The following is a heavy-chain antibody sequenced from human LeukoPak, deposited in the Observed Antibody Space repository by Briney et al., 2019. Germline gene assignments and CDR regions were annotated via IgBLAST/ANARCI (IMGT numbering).Heavy chain of an antibody. CDR2: IYYSEST. D-gene: IGHD2/OR15-2a*01. J-gene: IGHJ4*02. V-gene: IGHV4-59*01. Sequence: ASETLSLTCTVSGDSISNYYWSWIRQPPGKGLEWIGYIYYSESTNYNPSLKSRVTISTDTSKSQFSLNLRSVTAEDTGICYCARGRCRNSGCRPYFDYWGQGTQVTVSS. CDR3: ARGRCRNSGCRPYFDY. CDR1: GDSISNYY.